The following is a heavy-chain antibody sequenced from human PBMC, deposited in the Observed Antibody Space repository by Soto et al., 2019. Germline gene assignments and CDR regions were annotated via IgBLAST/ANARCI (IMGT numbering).Heavy chain of an antibody. CDR1: GYTFTTYT. D-gene: IGHD2-2*01. CDR3: AGPRRYCSSTSCYFPFDY. Sequence: ASVKVSCKASGYTFTTYTINWVCQAPGQRLERMGWINGGSGNTKYSQKFQGRVTITRDTSASTVYMELSSLRYEDTAVYYCAGPRRYCSSTSCYFPFDYWGQGTQVTVSS. CDR2: INGGSGNT. V-gene: IGHV1-3*01. J-gene: IGHJ4*02.